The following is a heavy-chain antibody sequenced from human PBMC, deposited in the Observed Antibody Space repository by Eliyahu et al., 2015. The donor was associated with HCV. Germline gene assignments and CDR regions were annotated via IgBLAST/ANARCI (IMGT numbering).Heavy chain of an antibody. J-gene: IGHJ4*02. V-gene: IGHV4-31*03. CDR3: ARLYSGNYRTTVDY. D-gene: IGHD1-26*01. CDR1: GXSIXSGGC. Sequence: QVQLQESGPGLVKPSQTXSLXXXXPGXSIXSGGCWSWIRQXPGKGLEWIGYIYYTGSTYYNPSXKSRVTISADMSKNQFSLKXTSVTAADTAVYYCARLYSGNYRTTVDYWGQGTLVTVSS. CDR2: IYYTGST.